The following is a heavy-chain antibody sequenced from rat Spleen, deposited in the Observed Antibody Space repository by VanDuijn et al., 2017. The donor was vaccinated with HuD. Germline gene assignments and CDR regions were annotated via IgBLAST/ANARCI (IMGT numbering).Heavy chain of an antibody. Sequence: EVQLVESDGGLVQPGRSLKLSCAASGFTFSDYNMAWVRQAPTKGLEWVASISYDGSGTYYRDSVKGRFTLSRDNAKSTLYLQMGSLRSEDTATYYCTRHYPGITGWFGYWGQGTLVTVSS. V-gene: IGHV5-7*01. CDR3: TRHYPGITGWFGY. D-gene: IGHD1-4*01. CDR1: GFTFSDYN. J-gene: IGHJ3*01. CDR2: ISYDGSGT.